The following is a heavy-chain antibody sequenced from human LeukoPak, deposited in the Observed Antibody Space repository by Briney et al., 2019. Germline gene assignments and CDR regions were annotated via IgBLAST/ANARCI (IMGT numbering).Heavy chain of an antibody. V-gene: IGHV4-59*08. CDR1: GGSISSYY. CDR3: AAKPPRADFYPSGYMDV. D-gene: IGHD3-3*01. CDR2: IYYSGST. J-gene: IGHJ6*03. Sequence: PSETLSLTCTVSGGSISSYYWSWIRQPPGKGLVWIAYIYYSGSTNYNPSLKSRVTMSVDTSKNQFSLKLSSVTAADTAVYYCAAKPPRADFYPSGYMDVWGKGTTVTVSS.